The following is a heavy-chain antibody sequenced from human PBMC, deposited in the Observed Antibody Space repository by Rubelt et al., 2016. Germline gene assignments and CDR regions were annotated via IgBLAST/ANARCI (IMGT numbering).Heavy chain of an antibody. J-gene: IGHJ4*02. V-gene: IGHV3-64*04. CDR2: ISGNGGST. CDR1: GFTFSSCA. D-gene: IGHD6-19*01. Sequence: VQLVESGGGLVQPGGSLTLSCSASGFTFSSCAMHWVRQAPAKGLEYVSAISGNGGSTYYADSVKGRFTISRDIAKNTVYLQMNSLRVEDTAMYYCARSWGSSFSDYWGQGTLVTVSS. CDR3: ARSWGSSFSDY.